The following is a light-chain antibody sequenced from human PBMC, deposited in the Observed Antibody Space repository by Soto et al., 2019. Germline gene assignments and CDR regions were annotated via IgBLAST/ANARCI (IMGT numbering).Light chain of an antibody. Sequence: ETVLTQSPGTLSLSPGERATLSCRTRQNVDSAKLAWYQQKPGQAPRLLIYGASNRATGIPDRFSGSGSGTDFTLTINRMEPEDFAVYYCQQYGSSPWTFGQGTKVDIK. J-gene: IGKJ1*01. CDR2: GAS. CDR1: QNVDSAK. CDR3: QQYGSSPWT. V-gene: IGKV3-20*01.